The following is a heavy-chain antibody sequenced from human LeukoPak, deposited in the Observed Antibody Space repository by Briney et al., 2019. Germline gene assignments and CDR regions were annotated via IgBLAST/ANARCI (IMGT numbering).Heavy chain of an antibody. J-gene: IGHJ3*02. CDR3: ARGDRYRSSTSCYNKSAFDI. V-gene: IGHV1-69*05. CDR2: IIPIFGTA. D-gene: IGHD2-2*02. Sequence: ASVKVSCKASGGTFSSYAISWVRQAPGQGLEWMGGIIPIFGTANYAQKFQGRVTITTDESTSTAYMELSSLRSEDTAVYYCARGDRYRSSTSCYNKSAFDIWGQGTMVTVSS. CDR1: GGTFSSYA.